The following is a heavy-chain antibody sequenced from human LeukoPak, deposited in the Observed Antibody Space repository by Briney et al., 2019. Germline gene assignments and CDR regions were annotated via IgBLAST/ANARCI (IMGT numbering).Heavy chain of an antibody. Sequence: SQTLSLTCTVSGGSISSGSYYWSWIRQPAGKGLEWIGGIYTSGSTNYNPSLKSRVTISVDTSKNQFSLKLSSVTAADTAVYYCARGGSLYYDSSGYLDYWGQGTLVTVSS. CDR1: GGSISSGSYY. CDR2: IYTSGST. D-gene: IGHD3-22*01. CDR3: ARGGSLYYDSSGYLDY. V-gene: IGHV4-61*02. J-gene: IGHJ4*02.